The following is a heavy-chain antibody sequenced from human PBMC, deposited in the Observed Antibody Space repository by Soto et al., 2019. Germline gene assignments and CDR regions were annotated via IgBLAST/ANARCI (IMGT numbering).Heavy chain of an antibody. CDR2: INSDGGSI. J-gene: IGHJ6*02. CDR3: AREVVEYSSSSSWFAAYYYYYGMDV. CDR1: GFTFSSSW. Sequence: GGSLRLSCAASGFTFSSSWIYWVRQAPGKGLVWVSRINSDGGSIIYGDSVKGRFTISRDNAKNTVYLQMDSLRAEDTALYYCAREVVEYSSSSSWFAAYYYYYGMDVWGQGTTVTVSS. D-gene: IGHD6-6*01. V-gene: IGHV3-74*01.